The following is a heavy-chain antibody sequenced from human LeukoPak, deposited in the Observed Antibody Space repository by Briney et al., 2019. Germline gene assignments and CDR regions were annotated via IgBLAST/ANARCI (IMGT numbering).Heavy chain of an antibody. CDR3: ARGPLGLPCMDV. V-gene: IGHV4-61*02. Sequence: SQTLSLTCTVSGGSISSGSYYWSWIRQPAGKGLEWIGRIYTSGSTNYNPSLKSRVTISVDTSKNQFSLKLSSVTAADTAVYYCARGPLGLPCMDVWGKGTTVTVSS. CDR2: IYTSGST. D-gene: IGHD3-16*01. J-gene: IGHJ6*04. CDR1: GGSISSGSYY.